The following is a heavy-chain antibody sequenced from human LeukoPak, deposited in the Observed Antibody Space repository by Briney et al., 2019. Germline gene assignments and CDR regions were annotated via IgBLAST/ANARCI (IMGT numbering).Heavy chain of an antibody. D-gene: IGHD2-8*02. V-gene: IGHV3-74*01. J-gene: IGHJ4*02. CDR1: GFALSNYW. CDR3: GRRYCSGATCYFDY. Sequence: GGSLRLSCAASGFALSNYWMDWVRRAPGEGLVWLSHISRDGSITNYADSVKGRFTISRDNAKSTLSLQMNSLRAEDTGVYYCGRRYCSGATCYFDYWGQGTLVTVSS. CDR2: ISRDGSIT.